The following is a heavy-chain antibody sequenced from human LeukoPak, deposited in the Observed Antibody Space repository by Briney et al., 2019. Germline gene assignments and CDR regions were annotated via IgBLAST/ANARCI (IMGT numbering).Heavy chain of an antibody. V-gene: IGHV2-5*02. J-gene: IGHJ4*02. CDR2: IYWDDDE. D-gene: IGHD2-21*01. CDR1: GFSLITSGVA. Sequence: SGPTLVKPTQTLTLTCTFSGFSLITSGVAVGWIRQPRGKALEWLALIYWDDDERYSPSLKNRLTITKDTSRNPVVLTMTNMDPVDTATYYCAHSIRIGREGGGDKAYYFDSWGQGTLVTVSS. CDR3: AHSIRIGREGGGDKAYYFDS.